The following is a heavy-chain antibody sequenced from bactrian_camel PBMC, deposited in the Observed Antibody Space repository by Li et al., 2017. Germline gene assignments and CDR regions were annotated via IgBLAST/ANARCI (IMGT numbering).Heavy chain of an antibody. CDR3: AAETPPCTVIGGMKPPSWFTY. D-gene: IGHD3*01. CDR2: ISGDGGIT. J-gene: IGHJ4*01. V-gene: IGHV3-3*01. CDR1: GGTSSFSS. Sequence: VQLVESGGGSVQVGGSLRLSCVVSGGTSSFSSRCMGWFRQAPGKEREPVAHISGDGGITDYADRVQGRFTISRDNGQNTLYLQMNALKPEDTAMYYCAAETPPCTVIGGMKPPSWFTYWGRGTQVTVS.